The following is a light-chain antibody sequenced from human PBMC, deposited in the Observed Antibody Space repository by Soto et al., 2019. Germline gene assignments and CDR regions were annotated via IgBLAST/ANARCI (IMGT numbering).Light chain of an antibody. J-gene: IGKJ5*01. Sequence: DTQMNQSPSSLSASVGDSIAITRRASQSISSYLNWYQQKPGKAPKLLISAASILQSGVPSRFSGSGSGTDFTLTISNLQPEDFAGYYCQQTYSSPITFGQGTRLEIK. CDR2: AAS. V-gene: IGKV1-39*01. CDR3: QQTYSSPIT. CDR1: QSISSY.